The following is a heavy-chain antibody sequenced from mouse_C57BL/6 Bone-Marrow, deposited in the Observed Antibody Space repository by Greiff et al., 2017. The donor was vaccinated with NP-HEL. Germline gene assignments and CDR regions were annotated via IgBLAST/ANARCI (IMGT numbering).Heavy chain of an antibody. J-gene: IGHJ3*01. CDR2: IDPEDGET. CDR3: APYYYGSSPFAY. D-gene: IGHD1-1*01. CDR1: GFNIKDYY. V-gene: IGHV14-2*01. Sequence: VQLQQSGAELVKPGASVKLSCTASGFNIKDYYMHWVKQRTEQGLEWIGRIDPEDGETKYATKFQGKATITADTSSNTAYLQLSSLTSEDTAVYYCAPYYYGSSPFAYWGQGTLVTVSA.